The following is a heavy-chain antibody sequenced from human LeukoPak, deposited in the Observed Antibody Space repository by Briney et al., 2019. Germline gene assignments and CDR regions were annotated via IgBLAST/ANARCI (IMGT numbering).Heavy chain of an antibody. D-gene: IGHD5-24*01. V-gene: IGHV5-51*01. CDR3: ARQRDGFFDY. CDR1: GYTFSTYW. Sequence: GESLKISCKASGYTFSTYWIGWVRQMPGKGLEWVSIIYPGDADTRYSPSFQGHVTVSADKSMSTAYRQWSSLKASDTALYYCARQRDGFFDYWGQGTLVTVSS. J-gene: IGHJ4*02. CDR2: IYPGDADT.